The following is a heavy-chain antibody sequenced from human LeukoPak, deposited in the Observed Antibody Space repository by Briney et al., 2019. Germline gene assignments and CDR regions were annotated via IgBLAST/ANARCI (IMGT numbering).Heavy chain of an antibody. V-gene: IGHV3-7*01. J-gene: IGHJ4*02. D-gene: IGHD5-18*01. CDR1: GFTFSSYW. CDR2: IKQDGSEK. Sequence: GSLSLSCAASGFTFSSYWMSWVRQAPGRGLEWVANIKQDGSEKYYVDSVKGRFTISRDNAKNSLYLQMNSLRAEDTAVYYCARDRTTYSYGELGYWGQGTLVTVSS. CDR3: ARDRTTYSYGELGY.